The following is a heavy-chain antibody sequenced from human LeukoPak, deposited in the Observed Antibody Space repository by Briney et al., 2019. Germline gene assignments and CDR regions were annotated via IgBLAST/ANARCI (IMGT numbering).Heavy chain of an antibody. V-gene: IGHV3-64*04. J-gene: IGHJ6*02. D-gene: IGHD3-16*02. CDR1: GFTFSSYA. CDR2: ISSNGGST. Sequence: GGSLRLSCSASGFTFSSYAMHWVRQAPGKGLEYVSAISSNGGSTYYADSVKGRFTISRDNSKNTLYLQMNSLRAEDTAVYYCAKGYPSSMITFGGVIVNTDGMDVWGQGTTVTVSS. CDR3: AKGYPSSMITFGGVIVNTDGMDV.